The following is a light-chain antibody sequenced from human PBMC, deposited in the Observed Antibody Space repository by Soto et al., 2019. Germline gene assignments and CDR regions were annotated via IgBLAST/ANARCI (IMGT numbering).Light chain of an antibody. CDR1: QHVGSN. CDR2: SAS. Sequence: EIVMTQSPATLSVSPGGSATLSCRASQHVGSNLAWYRQKPGQVPPLLTFSASTRATGIPATFSGSGSGTEFTLTISSLQSEDFAVYYCQQYNKCPYTFGQGT. V-gene: IGKV3-15*01. CDR3: QQYNKCPYT. J-gene: IGKJ2*01.